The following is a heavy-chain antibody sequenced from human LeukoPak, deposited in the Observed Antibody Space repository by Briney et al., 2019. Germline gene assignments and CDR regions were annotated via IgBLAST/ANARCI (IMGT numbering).Heavy chain of an antibody. CDR3: ARLGVVVTAIHDAFDI. V-gene: IGHV4-34*01. CDR2: INHSGST. J-gene: IGHJ3*02. Sequence: PSETLSLTCAVYGWSFSGYYWSWIRQPPGKGLEWIGEINHSGSTNYNPSLKSRVTISVDTSKNQFSLKLSSVTAADTAVYYCARLGVVVTAIHDAFDIWGQGTMVTVSS. CDR1: GWSFSGYY. D-gene: IGHD2-21*02.